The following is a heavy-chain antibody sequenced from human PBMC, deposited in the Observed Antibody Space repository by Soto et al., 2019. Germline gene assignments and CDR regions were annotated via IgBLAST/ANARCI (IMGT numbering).Heavy chain of an antibody. CDR2: IYHSGST. D-gene: IGHD3-22*01. J-gene: IGHJ4*02. Sequence: SISSGGYSWSWIRQPPGKGLEWIGYIYHSGSTYYNPSLKSRVTRSVDRSKNQFSLKLSSLRVEDTAVYYCVKGEYYYDSSGYYPFDYWGQGTLVTVSS. CDR3: VKGEYYYDSSGYYPFDY. V-gene: IGHV4-30-2*02. CDR1: SISSGGYS.